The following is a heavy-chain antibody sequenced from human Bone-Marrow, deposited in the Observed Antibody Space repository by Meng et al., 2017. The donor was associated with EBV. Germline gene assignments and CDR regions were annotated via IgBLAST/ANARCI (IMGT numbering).Heavy chain of an antibody. CDR2: LNYSGST. V-gene: IGHV4-34*01. Sequence: GAGRFKPPEPLPLACAVYGGSFGGYYGSWIRQPPGKGLEWIGSLNYSGSTYYNPALESRLTISVDTSKNQFSLKLSSVTAADTAVYYCARRPLTFVQGPSTTASTGWFDPWGQGTLVTVSS. J-gene: IGHJ5*02. CDR1: GGSFGGYY. D-gene: IGHD1-1*01. CDR3: ARRPLTFVQGPSTTASTGWFDP.